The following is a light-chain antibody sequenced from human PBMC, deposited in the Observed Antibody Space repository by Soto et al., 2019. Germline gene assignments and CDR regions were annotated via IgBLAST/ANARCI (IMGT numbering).Light chain of an antibody. V-gene: IGLV7-46*01. CDR3: LLFYSGPGV. CDR2: HTS. J-gene: IGLJ2*01. Sequence: QPVVTQEPSLSVSPGETVTLTCGSSTGAVTSGHYSYWFQQKPGQAPRTLIYHTSNKHSWTPARFSGSLFGGKAALTLSGAQPEDEAEYYCLLFYSGPGVFGGGTKVTVL. CDR1: TGAVTSGHY.